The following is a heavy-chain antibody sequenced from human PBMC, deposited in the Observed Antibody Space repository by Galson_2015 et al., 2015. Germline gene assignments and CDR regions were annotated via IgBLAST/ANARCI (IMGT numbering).Heavy chain of an antibody. CDR3: ARDGTVKYNWFDP. Sequence: SLRLSCAASGLTFSSYDMNWVRQAPGKGLEWVSSISSSSSYIYYADSVKGRFTISRDNAKNSLYLQMNSLRAEDTAVYYCARDGTVKYNWFDPWGQGTLVTVSS. J-gene: IGHJ5*02. D-gene: IGHD4-17*01. V-gene: IGHV3-21*01. CDR1: GLTFSSYD. CDR2: ISSSSSYI.